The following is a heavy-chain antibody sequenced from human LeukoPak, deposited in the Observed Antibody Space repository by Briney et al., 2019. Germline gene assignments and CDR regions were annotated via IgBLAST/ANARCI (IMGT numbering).Heavy chain of an antibody. J-gene: IGHJ5*02. CDR1: GYTFTNYD. CDR3: ARGGAYCRGGSCPLNWFDP. V-gene: IGHV1-18*01. D-gene: IGHD2-15*01. CDR2: ISVYNGNT. Sequence: ASVKVSCKASGYTFTNYDITWVRQAPGQGLEWMGWISVYNGNTNSAQKVQDRVTMTTDTSTSTAYMELRSLRSDDTAVYYCARGGAYCRGGSCPLNWFDPRGQGTLVTVSS.